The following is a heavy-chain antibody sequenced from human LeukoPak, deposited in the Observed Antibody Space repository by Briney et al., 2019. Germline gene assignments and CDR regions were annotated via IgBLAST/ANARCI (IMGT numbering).Heavy chain of an antibody. J-gene: IGHJ4*02. V-gene: IGHV3-30*02. CDR3: AKDPIRGVRPYYFSS. Sequence: PGGSLRLXCAASGFTFSSYGMHWVRPAPGKGLESVAFIHYDGSNKYYANSVKGRFTISRDNSKNTLYLHMTSLRAEDTAVYYCAKDPIRGVRPYYFSSWGQGTLVTVSS. D-gene: IGHD3-10*01. CDR2: IHYDGSNK. CDR1: GFTFSSYG.